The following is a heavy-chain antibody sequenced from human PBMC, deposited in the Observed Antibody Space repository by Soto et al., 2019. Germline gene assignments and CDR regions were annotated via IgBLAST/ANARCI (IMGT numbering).Heavy chain of an antibody. Sequence: SETLSLTCTVSGGSISSSSYYWGWIRQPPGKGLEWIGSIYYSGSTYYNPSLKSRVTISVDTSKNQFSLKLSSVTAADTAVYYCASNLPYYDFWSGSLDYWGQGTLVTVSS. V-gene: IGHV4-39*01. D-gene: IGHD3-3*01. CDR3: ASNLPYYDFWSGSLDY. CDR2: IYYSGST. J-gene: IGHJ4*02. CDR1: GGSISSSSYY.